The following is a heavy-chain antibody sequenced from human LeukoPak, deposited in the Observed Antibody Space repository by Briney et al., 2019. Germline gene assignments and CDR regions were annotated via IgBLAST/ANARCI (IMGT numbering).Heavy chain of an antibody. J-gene: IGHJ4*02. CDR1: GYTFTGYY. CDR2: INPNNGAT. CDR3: AREPGAVAGINEAESYFDY. Sequence: ASVKVSCKASGYTFTGYYMHWVRQAPGQGLEWMGRINPNNGATNYAQKLQGRVTITGDTSISTAYMELSSLRSDDTAANYCAREPGAVAGINEAESYFDYWGQGTLVTVSS. D-gene: IGHD6-19*01. V-gene: IGHV1-2*06.